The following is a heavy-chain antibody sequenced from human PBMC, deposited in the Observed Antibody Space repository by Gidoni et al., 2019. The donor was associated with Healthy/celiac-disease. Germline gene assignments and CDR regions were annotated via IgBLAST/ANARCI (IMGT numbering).Heavy chain of an antibody. V-gene: IGHV3-33*01. CDR1: GFTFSSYG. J-gene: IGHJ3*02. CDR3: ARDRAYGDYVLDAFDI. D-gene: IGHD4-17*01. CDR2: IWYDGSNK. Sequence: QVQLVESGGGVVQPGRSLRLSCAASGFTFSSYGMHWVRQAPGKGLEWVAVIWYDGSNKYYADSVKGRFTISRDNSKNTLYLQMNRLRAEDTAVYYCARDRAYGDYVLDAFDIWGQGTMVTVSS.